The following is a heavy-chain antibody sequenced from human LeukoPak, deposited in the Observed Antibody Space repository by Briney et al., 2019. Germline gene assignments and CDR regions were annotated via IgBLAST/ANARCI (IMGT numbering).Heavy chain of an antibody. J-gene: IGHJ5*02. Sequence: PSETLSLTCTVSGGSISSYYWSWIRQPPGKGLEWIGYIYYSGSTNYKPSLKSRVTISVETSKNQFSLKLSSVTAADTAVYYCARDRIAAAGTGFHDWFDPWGQGTLVTVSS. CDR1: GGSISSYY. CDR3: ARDRIAAAGTGFHDWFDP. CDR2: IYYSGST. D-gene: IGHD6-13*01. V-gene: IGHV4-59*12.